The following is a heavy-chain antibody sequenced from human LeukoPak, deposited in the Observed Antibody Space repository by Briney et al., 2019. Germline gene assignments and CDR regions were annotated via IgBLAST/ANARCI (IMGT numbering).Heavy chain of an antibody. CDR2: INTNTGNP. CDR3: ARDSRGYPD. D-gene: IGHD3-22*01. V-gene: IGHV7-4-1*02. J-gene: IGHJ4*02. Sequence: ASVQVSCKASGYTFTTYAMNWVRQAPGQGLEWMGWINTNTGNPTYAQGFTGRFVFSLDTSVSTAYLQISNLRPEDTAVYYCARDSRGYPDWGQGTLVTVSS. CDR1: GYTFTTYA.